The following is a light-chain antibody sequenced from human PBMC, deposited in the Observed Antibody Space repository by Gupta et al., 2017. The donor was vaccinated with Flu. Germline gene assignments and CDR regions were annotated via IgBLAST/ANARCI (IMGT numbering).Light chain of an antibody. Sequence: GDRVTITCRASQNINSYLNWYQQKPGKAPKLLIYAASSLQSGVPSRFSGSGSGTDFTLTITSLQPGDFATYYCQQSYSTPLTFGGGTKVEIK. CDR2: AAS. V-gene: IGKV1-39*01. CDR1: QNINSY. J-gene: IGKJ4*01. CDR3: QQSYSTPLT.